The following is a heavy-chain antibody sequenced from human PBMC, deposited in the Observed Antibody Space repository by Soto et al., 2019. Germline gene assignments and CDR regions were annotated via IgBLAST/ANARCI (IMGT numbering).Heavy chain of an antibody. J-gene: IGHJ4*02. V-gene: IGHV3-48*01. Sequence: PGGSLRLSCAASGFTFSSYSMNWVRQAPGKGLEWVSYISSSSSTIYYADSVKGRFTISRDNAKNSLYLQMNSLRAEDTAVYYCARAVWSGYYDYWGQGTLVTVSS. CDR3: ARAVWSGYYDY. D-gene: IGHD3-3*01. CDR2: ISSSSSTI. CDR1: GFTFSSYS.